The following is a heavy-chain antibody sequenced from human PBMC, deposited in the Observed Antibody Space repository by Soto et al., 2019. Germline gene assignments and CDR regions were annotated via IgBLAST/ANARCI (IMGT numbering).Heavy chain of an antibody. CDR3: ARKSSGTRTNWFDP. V-gene: IGHV4-59*01. CDR2: IYYSGST. D-gene: IGHD1-1*01. J-gene: IGHJ5*02. Sequence: PGKGLEWIGYIYYSGSTNYNPSLKSRVTISVDTSKNQFSLKLSSVTAADTAVYYCARKSSGTRTNWFDPWGQGTLVTVSS.